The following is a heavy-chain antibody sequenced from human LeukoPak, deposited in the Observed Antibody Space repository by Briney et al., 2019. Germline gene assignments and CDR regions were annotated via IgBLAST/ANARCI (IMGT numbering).Heavy chain of an antibody. V-gene: IGHV4-34*01. J-gene: IGHJ4*02. Sequence: SETLSLTCAVYGGSFSGYYWSWIRQPPGKGLEWLGEINHSGSTNYNPSLKSRVTISVDTSKNQFSLKLSSVTAADTAVYYCARHLFAFGSGSYYRGHFDYWGQGTLVTVSS. CDR3: ARHLFAFGSGSYYRGHFDY. CDR1: GGSFSGYY. CDR2: INHSGST. D-gene: IGHD3-10*01.